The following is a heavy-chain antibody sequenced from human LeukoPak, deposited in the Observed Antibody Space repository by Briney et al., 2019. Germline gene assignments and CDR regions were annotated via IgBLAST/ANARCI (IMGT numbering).Heavy chain of an antibody. CDR1: GGSFSGYY. Sequence: SETLSLTCAVYGGSFSGYYWSWIRQPPGKGLEWIGYIYYSGSTNYNPSLKSRVTISVDTSKNQFSLKLSSVTAADTAVYYCARGLLRFLERPYYYYYMDVWGKGTTVTVSS. J-gene: IGHJ6*03. CDR3: ARGLLRFLERPYYYYYMDV. CDR2: IYYSGST. V-gene: IGHV4-59*08. D-gene: IGHD3-3*01.